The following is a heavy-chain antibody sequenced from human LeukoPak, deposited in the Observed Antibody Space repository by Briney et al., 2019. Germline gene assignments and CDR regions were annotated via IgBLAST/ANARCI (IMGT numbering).Heavy chain of an antibody. Sequence: PSETLSLTCTVSGGSISSYYWSWIRQPPGKGLEWIGYIFYSGSTNYNPSLKSRVTISVDTSKKQFSLKLNSMTAADTAVYFCATTSRSNYWYFDLWGRGTLVTVSS. J-gene: IGHJ2*01. D-gene: IGHD1-1*01. CDR2: IFYSGST. V-gene: IGHV4-59*03. CDR1: GGSISSYY. CDR3: ATTSRSNYWYFDL.